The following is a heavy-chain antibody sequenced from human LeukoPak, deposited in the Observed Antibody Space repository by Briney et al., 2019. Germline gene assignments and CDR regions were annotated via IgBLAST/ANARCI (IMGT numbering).Heavy chain of an antibody. V-gene: IGHV4-34*01. Sequence: SETLSLTCAVYGGSFSGYYWSWIRQPPGKGLEWIGEINHSGSTNSNPSLKSRVTISVDTSKNQFSLKLSSVTAADTAMYYCAKRLLGYCRGGSCYSGYLQDWGQGTLVTVSS. CDR2: INHSGST. D-gene: IGHD2-15*01. CDR1: GGSFSGYY. J-gene: IGHJ1*01. CDR3: AKRLLGYCRGGSCYSGYLQD.